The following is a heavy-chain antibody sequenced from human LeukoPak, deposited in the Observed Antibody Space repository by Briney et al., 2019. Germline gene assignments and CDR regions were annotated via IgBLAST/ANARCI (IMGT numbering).Heavy chain of an antibody. D-gene: IGHD3-22*01. Sequence: PGGSLRLSCAASGFAFSSYAMSWVRQAPGKGLEGVSAISGSGGSTYYADSVKGRFTISRDNSKNTLYLQMNTLRAEDTAVYYCAKAAARVVIITGNDYWGQGTLVTVSS. CDR3: AKAAARVVIITGNDY. J-gene: IGHJ4*02. CDR2: ISGSGGST. V-gene: IGHV3-23*01. CDR1: GFAFSSYA.